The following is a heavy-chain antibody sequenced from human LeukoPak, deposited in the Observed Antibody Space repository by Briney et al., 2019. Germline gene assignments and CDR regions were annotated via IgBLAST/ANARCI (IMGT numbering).Heavy chain of an antibody. V-gene: IGHV5-51*01. CDR1: GYSFTTYW. CDR2: IYPGDSDT. D-gene: IGHD3-22*01. J-gene: IGHJ4*02. Sequence: GESLKISCKGSGYSFTTYWIGWVRQMRGKGLEWMGIIYPGDSDTRYSPSFQGQVTISSDKSISTAYLQWSSLKASDTAMYYCAREGYGYYDSSGYYYYSEYYFDYWGQGTLVTVSS. CDR3: AREGYGYYDSSGYYYYSEYYFDY.